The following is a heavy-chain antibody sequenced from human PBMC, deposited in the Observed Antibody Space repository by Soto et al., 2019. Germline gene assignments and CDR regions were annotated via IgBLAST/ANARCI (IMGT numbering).Heavy chain of an antibody. CDR1: GYSFTSYW. CDR2: IDPSDSYT. CDR3: ASGLPASYGFRFDYYGMDV. V-gene: IGHV5-10-1*01. Sequence: GESLKISCKGSGYSFTSYWISWVRQMPGKGLEWMGRIDPSDSYTNYSPSFQGHVTISADKSISTAYLQWSSLKASDTAMYYCASGLPASYGFRFDYYGMDVWGQGTTVTVSS. J-gene: IGHJ6*02. D-gene: IGHD5-18*01.